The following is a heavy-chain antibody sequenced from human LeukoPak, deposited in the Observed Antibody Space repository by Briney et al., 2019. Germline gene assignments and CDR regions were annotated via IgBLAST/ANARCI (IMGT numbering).Heavy chain of an antibody. Sequence: GGSLRLSCAASGLSVSHNYMTWVRQAPGKGLQWVSMIRSDTGTDYADSVKGRFTISRDSSNNTLFLQMNSLRAEDTAVYYCARESNRRLHYYGIDVWGLGTTVTVSS. CDR2: IRSDTGT. D-gene: IGHD2-15*01. J-gene: IGHJ6*02. CDR1: GLSVSHNY. V-gene: IGHV3-66*01. CDR3: ARESNRRLHYYGIDV.